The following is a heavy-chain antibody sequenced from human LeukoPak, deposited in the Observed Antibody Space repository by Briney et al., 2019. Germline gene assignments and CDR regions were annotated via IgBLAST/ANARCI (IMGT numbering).Heavy chain of an antibody. D-gene: IGHD4-23*01. CDR3: ARDAKAVVRPDRAFDV. CDR1: GYTFTSYG. Sequence: SVKVSCKASGYTFTSYGISWVRQAPGQGLEWMGWISAYNGNTNYAQKLQGRVTMTTDTSTSTAYMELRSLRSDDTAVYYCARDAKAVVRPDRAFDVWGQGTMVTVSS. J-gene: IGHJ3*01. CDR2: ISAYNGNT. V-gene: IGHV1-18*01.